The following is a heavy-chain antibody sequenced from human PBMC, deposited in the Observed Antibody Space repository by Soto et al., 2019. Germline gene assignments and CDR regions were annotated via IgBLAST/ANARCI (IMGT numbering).Heavy chain of an antibody. V-gene: IGHV3-30-3*01. CDR3: AREERSFSLDF. J-gene: IGHJ4*02. D-gene: IGHD3-3*01. CDR1: GFIFRSYG. CDR2: ISYDGSEK. Sequence: QVQLVESGGGVVQPGRSLRLSCAASGFIFRSYGMHWVRQAPGKGLEWVALISYDGSEKYYADSVKGRFSISRDNSNNTLYLQMSSLRAEDTAVYYCAREERSFSLDFWGQGTQVTVSS.